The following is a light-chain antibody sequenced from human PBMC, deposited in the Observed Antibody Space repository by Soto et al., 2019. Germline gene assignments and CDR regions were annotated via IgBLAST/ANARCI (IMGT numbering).Light chain of an antibody. Sequence: DIQITQSPSTLSGSVGDRVTITCRASQTISSWLAWYEHKPGKAPKLLIYKASTLKSGVPSRFSGSGSGTECTLTISSLQPDDFATYYCQHYNSSSEAFGQGTKVDIK. J-gene: IGKJ1*01. CDR3: QHYNSSSEA. CDR1: QTISSW. CDR2: KAS. V-gene: IGKV1-5*03.